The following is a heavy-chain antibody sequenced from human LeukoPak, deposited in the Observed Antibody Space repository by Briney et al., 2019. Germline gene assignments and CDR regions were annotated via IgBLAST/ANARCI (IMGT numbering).Heavy chain of an antibody. J-gene: IGHJ4*02. CDR1: GGSISSYY. CDR2: IYYSGST. V-gene: IGHV4-59*01. D-gene: IGHD1-26*01. Sequence: PSETLSLTCTVSGGSISSYYWSWIRQPPGKGLEWIGYIYYSGSTNYNPSLKSRVTISVDTSKNQFSLKLSSVTAADTAVYYCARSCIVGATGPGSPFDYWGQGTLVTVSS. CDR3: ARSCIVGATGPGSPFDY.